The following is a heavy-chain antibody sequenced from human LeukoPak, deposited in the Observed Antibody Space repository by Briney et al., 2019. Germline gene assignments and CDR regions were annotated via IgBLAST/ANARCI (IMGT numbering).Heavy chain of an antibody. D-gene: IGHD3-16*01. Sequence: SETLSLTCTVSGDSISSYYWSWIRQPPGKRLEWIGYIYYSGSTNYNPSLKSRLTISLDTSKNQFSLKLSSVTAADTAVYYCARGAGWLIDYWGQGILVTVSS. V-gene: IGHV4-59*01. CDR3: ARGAGWLIDY. CDR1: GDSISSYY. J-gene: IGHJ4*02. CDR2: IYYSGST.